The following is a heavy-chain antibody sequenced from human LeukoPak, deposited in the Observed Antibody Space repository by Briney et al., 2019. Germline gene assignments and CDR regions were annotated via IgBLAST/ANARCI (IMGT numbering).Heavy chain of an antibody. D-gene: IGHD6-13*01. V-gene: IGHV4-39*07. Sequence: SETLSLTCTVSGGSISSSSYYWGWIRQPPGKGLEWIGSIYYSGSTYYNPSLKSRVTISVDTSKNQFSLKLSSVTAADTAVYYCARASPRRIAAAGTRNDAFDIWGQGTMVTVSS. CDR3: ARASPRRIAAAGTRNDAFDI. CDR1: GGSISSSSYY. CDR2: IYYSGST. J-gene: IGHJ3*02.